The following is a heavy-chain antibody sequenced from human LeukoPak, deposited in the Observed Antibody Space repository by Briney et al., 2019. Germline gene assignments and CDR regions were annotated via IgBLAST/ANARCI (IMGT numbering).Heavy chain of an antibody. J-gene: IGHJ5*02. D-gene: IGHD3-22*01. CDR3: ARRAYYYDSSGSIGHWFDP. CDR2: IYPGDSDT. Sequence: GESLKISCEGSGYSFTSYWIGWVRQMPGKGLEWMGIIYPGDSDTRYSPSFQGQVTISADKSISTAYLQWSSLKASDTAMYYCARRAYYYDSSGSIGHWFDPWGQGTLVTVSS. V-gene: IGHV5-51*01. CDR1: GYSFTSYW.